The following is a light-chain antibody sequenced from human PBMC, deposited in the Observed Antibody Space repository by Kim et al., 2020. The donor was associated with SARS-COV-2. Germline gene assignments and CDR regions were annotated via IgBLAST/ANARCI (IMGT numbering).Light chain of an antibody. V-gene: IGKV3-20*01. J-gene: IGKJ1*01. CDR3: HQYGSSPT. CDR2: DAS. Sequence: EIVLTQSPGTLSLSPGERATLSCRASQSVSSDYLAWYQQKPGQAPRLVIYDASGRATGIPDRFSGSGSGTDFTLTISRLEPEDFAVYYCHQYGSSPTFGQGTKVDIK. CDR1: QSVSSDY.